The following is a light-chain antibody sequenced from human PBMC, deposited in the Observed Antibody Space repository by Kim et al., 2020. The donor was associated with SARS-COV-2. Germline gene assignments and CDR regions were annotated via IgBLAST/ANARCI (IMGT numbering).Light chain of an antibody. CDR3: QQLNSFPLT. CDR1: QDISSY. Sequence: IQLTQSPSSLSASVGDRVTLTCRASQDISSYLAWYQQKPGRAPQLLIYAASFLQSGVPSRFSGSGSGTDFTLTISSLQPEDFAIYYCQQLNSFPLTFGGGTKVDIK. V-gene: IGKV1-9*01. CDR2: AAS. J-gene: IGKJ4*01.